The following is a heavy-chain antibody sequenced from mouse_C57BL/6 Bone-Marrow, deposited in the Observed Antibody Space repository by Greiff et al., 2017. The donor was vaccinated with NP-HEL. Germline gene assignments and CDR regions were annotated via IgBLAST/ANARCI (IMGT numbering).Heavy chain of an antibody. CDR1: GFTFSSYA. V-gene: IGHV5-4*01. J-gene: IGHJ3*01. Sequence: DVKLVESRGGLVKPGGSLKLSCAASGFTFSSYAMSWVRQTPEKRLEWVATISDGGSYTYYPDNVKGRFTISRDNAKNNLYLQMSHLKSEDTAMYYCARDRDMGYYGSSGAYWGQGTLVTVSA. D-gene: IGHD1-1*01. CDR2: ISDGGSYT. CDR3: ARDRDMGYYGSSGAY.